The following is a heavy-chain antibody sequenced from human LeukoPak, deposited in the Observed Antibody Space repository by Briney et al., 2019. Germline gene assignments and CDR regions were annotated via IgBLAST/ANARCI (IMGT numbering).Heavy chain of an antibody. Sequence: GGSLRLSCAASGFTFDDYVMHWVRQAPGKGLEWVSSISWDSGSIDYADSVKGRFTISRDNAKNSLYLQMNSLRAEDTALYYCAKGSSSGWFPFDYWGQGTLVTVSS. J-gene: IGHJ4*02. D-gene: IGHD6-19*01. CDR3: AKGSSSGWFPFDY. V-gene: IGHV3-9*01. CDR1: GFTFDDYV. CDR2: ISWDSGSI.